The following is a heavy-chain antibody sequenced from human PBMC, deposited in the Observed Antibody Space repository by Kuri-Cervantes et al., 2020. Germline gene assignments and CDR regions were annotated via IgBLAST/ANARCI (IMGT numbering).Heavy chain of an antibody. V-gene: IGHV3-23*01. CDR3: ARKRGAARRAAFDI. CDR1: GFTFSSYA. J-gene: IGHJ3*02. Sequence: GESLKISCAASGFTFSSYAMSWVRQAPGKGLEWVSAISGSGGSTYYADSVKGRFTISRDNSKNTLSLQMNSLRVEDTAVYYCARKRGAARRAAFDIWGQGTMVTVSS. CDR2: ISGSGGST. D-gene: IGHD6-6*01.